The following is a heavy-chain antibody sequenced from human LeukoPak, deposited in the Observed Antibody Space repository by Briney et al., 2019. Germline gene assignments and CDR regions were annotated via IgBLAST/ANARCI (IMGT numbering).Heavy chain of an antibody. CDR3: AKDGGLYLHYYYNYMDI. D-gene: IGHD2-2*02. CDR1: GFTFNSYG. CDR2: IRYDGSYE. J-gene: IGHJ6*03. V-gene: IGHV3-30*02. Sequence: GGSLRLSCAASGFTFNSYGMHWVRQAPGKGLEWVAFIRYDGSYEYYGDSVKGRFTISRDNSKTTVYLQMNSLTSEDTAVYYCAKDGGLYLHYYYNYMDIWGKGTTVTVSS.